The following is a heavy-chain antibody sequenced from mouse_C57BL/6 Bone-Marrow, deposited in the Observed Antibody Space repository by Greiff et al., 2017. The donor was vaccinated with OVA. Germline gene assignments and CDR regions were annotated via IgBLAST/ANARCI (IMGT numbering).Heavy chain of an antibody. CDR2: IYPSDSET. Sequence: VQLQQPGAELVRPGSSVKLSCKASGYTFTSYWMDWVKQRPGQGLEWIGNIYPSDSETHYNQKFKDKATLTVDKSSSTAYVQLSSLTSEDSAVDYCAREGVYYGSSYDYWGQGTTLTVSS. V-gene: IGHV1-61*01. CDR1: GYTFTSYW. D-gene: IGHD1-1*01. J-gene: IGHJ2*01. CDR3: AREGVYYGSSYDY.